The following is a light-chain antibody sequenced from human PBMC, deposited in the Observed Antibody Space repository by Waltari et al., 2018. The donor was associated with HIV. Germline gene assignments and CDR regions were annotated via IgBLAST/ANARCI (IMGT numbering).Light chain of an antibody. CDR1: NSTIGSNT. CDR2: SDD. Sequence: QSVLTQPPSVSGTPGQRVTISCSGSNSTIGSNTVSWYQQLPGTAPKLLIYSDDQRPSGVPDRFSGSKSGTSASLAISGLQSEDEADYYCAVWDDGLNGPEFGGGTKLTVL. V-gene: IGLV1-44*01. J-gene: IGLJ3*02. CDR3: AVWDDGLNGPE.